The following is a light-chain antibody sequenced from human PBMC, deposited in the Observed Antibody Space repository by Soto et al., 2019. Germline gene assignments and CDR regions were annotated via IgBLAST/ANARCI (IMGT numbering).Light chain of an antibody. J-gene: IGKJ1*01. CDR1: QSVSSN. V-gene: IGKV3-20*01. Sequence: ETVLTRYPGTLSLSPGERATLSCRASQSVSSNLAWYQQKPGQAPRLLIYGASSWATGIPDRFSGSGSGTDVTLTIRRLEPEDFAVYYCQQYGSSPWTFGQGTKVEIK. CDR3: QQYGSSPWT. CDR2: GAS.